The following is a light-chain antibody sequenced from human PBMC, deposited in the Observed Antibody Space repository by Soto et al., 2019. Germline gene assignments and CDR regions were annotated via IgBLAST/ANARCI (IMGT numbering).Light chain of an antibody. J-gene: IGKJ2*01. CDR2: GIS. CDR3: QQYGSSYA. CDR1: QSVTSNY. V-gene: IGKV3-20*01. Sequence: EIVLTQSPDTLALSPGERATLSCRASQSVTSNYLAWYQQKPGQAPRLLIFGISRRATGIPARFSGSGSGTDFTLTIARMEPEDFTDYSCQQYGSSYAFGQGTKLEIK.